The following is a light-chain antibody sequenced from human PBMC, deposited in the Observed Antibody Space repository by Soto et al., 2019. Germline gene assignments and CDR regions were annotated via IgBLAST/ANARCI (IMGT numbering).Light chain of an antibody. J-gene: IGKJ3*01. CDR1: QSVSSGY. CDR2: DTS. Sequence: EIVLTQSPGTLSLSPGERATLSCRASQSVSSGYLAWYQQKPGQPPRVLIYDTSSRATGIPDRSSGSGSGTDFTLTISSLEPEDFAVYYCQQYGSSPPVTFGPGTKVDIK. V-gene: IGKV3-20*01. CDR3: QQYGSSPPVT.